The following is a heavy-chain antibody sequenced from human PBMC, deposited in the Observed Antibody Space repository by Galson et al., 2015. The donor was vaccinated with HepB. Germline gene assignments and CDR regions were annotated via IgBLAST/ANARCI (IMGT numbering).Heavy chain of an antibody. Sequence: SLRLSCAASGFNFRSFSMHWVRQVPGKGLVWVSRIDSDITKTDYADSVKGRSTISRDNAKNTLFLHMNRLRAEDTGVYYCARWFARNVCIRVDCQHDHIGLDVWGQGTTVTVSS. J-gene: IGHJ6*02. CDR3: ARWFARNVCIRVDCQHDHIGLDV. D-gene: IGHD3-10*01. CDR2: IDSDITKT. CDR1: GFNFRSFS. V-gene: IGHV3-74*01.